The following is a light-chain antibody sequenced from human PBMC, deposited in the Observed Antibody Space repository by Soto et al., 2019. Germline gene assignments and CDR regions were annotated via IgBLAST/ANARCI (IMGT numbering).Light chain of an antibody. J-gene: IGLJ2*01. CDR3: ETWDSNTQV. V-gene: IGLV4-60*02. Sequence: QPVLTQSSSASASLGSSVKLTCTLSSGHNSYIIAWHQQQPGKAPRYLMKLEGSGSYNKGSGVPDRFSGSSSGADRYLTISKLQFEDESYYCCETWDSNTQVFGGGTKVTVL. CDR1: SGHNSYI. CDR2: LEGSGSY.